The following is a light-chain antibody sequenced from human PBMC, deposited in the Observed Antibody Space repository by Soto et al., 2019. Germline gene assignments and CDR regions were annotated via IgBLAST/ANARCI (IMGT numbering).Light chain of an antibody. V-gene: IGKV3D-15*01. CDR3: QQYNNWPSCT. Sequence: EIVMTQSPATLSVSPGERATLSCRASQSVSTKLAWYQQEPGQAPRLLVYGASTRATGIPARFSGSGSGTEFTLTISILQSEDFAVYYCQQYNNWPSCTFGQGTKLEIK. CDR1: QSVSTK. J-gene: IGKJ2*02. CDR2: GAS.